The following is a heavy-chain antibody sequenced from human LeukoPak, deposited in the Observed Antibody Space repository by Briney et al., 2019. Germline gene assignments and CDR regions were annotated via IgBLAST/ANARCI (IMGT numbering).Heavy chain of an antibody. CDR1: GFTVSNNY. J-gene: IGHJ4*02. Sequence: PGGSLRLSCTASGFTVSNNYMTWVRQAPGKGLEWVSVIYTDTSTHYADSVKGRFTISRDTSRNTLHLQMIGLRAKDTAVYYCVLESGGTLRYWGRGSLVTVSS. D-gene: IGHD2-15*01. CDR2: IYTDTST. V-gene: IGHV3-66*01. CDR3: VLESGGTLRY.